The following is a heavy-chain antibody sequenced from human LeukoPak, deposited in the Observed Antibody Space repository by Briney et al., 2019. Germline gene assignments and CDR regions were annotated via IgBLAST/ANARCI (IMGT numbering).Heavy chain of an antibody. CDR2: IDSSSSTI. J-gene: IGHJ6*02. D-gene: IGHD6-13*01. V-gene: IGHV3-48*01. CDR3: ARGGARSSSYYYYGMDV. CDR1: GFDFSTYS. Sequence: PGGSLRLSCAASGFDFSTYSMHWVRRAPGRGLEWLSYIDSSSSTIYYADSVKGRFTISRDNAKNSLYLRMNSLRAEDTAVFYCARGGARSSSYYYYGMDVWGLGTTVTVSS.